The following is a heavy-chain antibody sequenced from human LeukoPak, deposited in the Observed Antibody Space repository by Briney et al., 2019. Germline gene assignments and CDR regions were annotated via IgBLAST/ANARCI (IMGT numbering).Heavy chain of an antibody. CDR2: ISSNGGST. CDR1: GFTFSSYA. CDR3: VKRLNSYFDY. D-gene: IGHD4/OR15-4a*01. Sequence: PGGSLRLSCSASGFTFSSYAMHWVRQAPGKGLEFVSGISSNGGSTYYTDPVKGRLTISGDNSKNTVYLQMSSLRPEDTAVYFCVKRLNSYFDYWGQGTLVTVSS. V-gene: IGHV3-64D*06. J-gene: IGHJ4*02.